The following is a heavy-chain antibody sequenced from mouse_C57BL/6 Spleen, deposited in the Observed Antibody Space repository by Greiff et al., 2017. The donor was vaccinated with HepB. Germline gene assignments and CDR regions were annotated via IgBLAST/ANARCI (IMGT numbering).Heavy chain of an antibody. CDR3: ARAYYGSSSWFAY. Sequence: QVQLQQSGAELARPGVSVKLSCKASGYTFTSYGISWVKQRTGQGLEWIGEIYPRSGNTYYNEKFKGKATLTADKSSSTAYMELRSLTSEDSAVYFCARAYYGSSSWFAYWGQGTLVTVSA. J-gene: IGHJ3*01. V-gene: IGHV1-81*01. D-gene: IGHD1-1*01. CDR1: GYTFTSYG. CDR2: IYPRSGNT.